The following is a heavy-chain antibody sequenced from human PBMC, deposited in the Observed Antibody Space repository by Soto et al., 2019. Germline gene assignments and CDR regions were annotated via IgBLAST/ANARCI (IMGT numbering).Heavy chain of an antibody. D-gene: IGHD3-22*01. CDR3: VKGEYYYDSSGYYPFDY. Sequence: SVKVSCKASGGTFSSYAISWVRQAPGQGLEWMGGIIPIFGTANYAQKFQGRVTITADESTSTAYMELSSLRADDTAVYYCVKGEYYYDSSGYYPFDYWGQGTLVTVSS. V-gene: IGHV1-69*13. CDR2: IIPIFGTA. CDR1: GGTFSSYA. J-gene: IGHJ4*02.